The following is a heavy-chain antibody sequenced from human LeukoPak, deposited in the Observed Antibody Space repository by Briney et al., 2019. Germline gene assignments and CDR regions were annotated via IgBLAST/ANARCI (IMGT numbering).Heavy chain of an antibody. CDR2: INHSGST. D-gene: IGHD3-3*01. J-gene: IGHJ4*02. V-gene: IGHV4-34*01. CDR3: AREDYDFWSGPDIG. Sequence: PSETLSLTCAVYGGSFSGYYWSWIRQPPGKGLEWIGEINHSGSTNYNLSLKSRVTISVDTSKNQFSLKLSSVTAADTAVYYCAREDYDFWSGPDIGWGQGTLVTVSS. CDR1: GGSFSGYY.